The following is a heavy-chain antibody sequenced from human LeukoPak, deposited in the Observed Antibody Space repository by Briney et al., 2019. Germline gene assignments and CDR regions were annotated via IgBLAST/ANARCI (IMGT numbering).Heavy chain of an antibody. V-gene: IGHV3-7*01. CDR1: GFGVSGYW. CDR3: AREWQGGIAAAGTRIEGDY. J-gene: IGHJ4*02. CDR2: IKQDGSEK. D-gene: IGHD6-13*01. Sequence: PGGSLRLSCAVSGFGVSGYWTTWVRQAPGKGLEWVANIKQDGSEKNYVDSVKGRFTISRDNAENSLFLQMNSLRVEDTAVYYCAREWQGGIAAAGTRIEGDYWGQGTLVAVSS.